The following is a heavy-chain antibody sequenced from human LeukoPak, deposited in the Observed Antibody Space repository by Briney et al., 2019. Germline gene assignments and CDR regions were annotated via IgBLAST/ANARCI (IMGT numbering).Heavy chain of an antibody. CDR1: GFTFSSYW. D-gene: IGHD5-18*01. CDR2: ISSSSSYI. Sequence: PGGSLRLSCAASGFTFSSYWMHWVRQAPGKGLEWVSSISSSSSYIYYADSVKGRFTISRDNAKNSLYLQMNSLRAEDTAVYYCARDRYSYGSGFDYWGQGTLVTVSS. V-gene: IGHV3-21*01. CDR3: ARDRYSYGSGFDY. J-gene: IGHJ4*02.